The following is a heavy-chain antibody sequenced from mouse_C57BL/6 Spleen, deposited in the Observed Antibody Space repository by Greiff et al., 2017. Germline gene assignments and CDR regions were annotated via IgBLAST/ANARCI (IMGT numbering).Heavy chain of an antibody. J-gene: IGHJ1*03. CDR3: ARGITTVVATDWYCDV. CDR1: GYTFTSYG. D-gene: IGHD1-1*01. V-gene: IGHV1-81*01. CDR2: IYPRSGNT. Sequence: VKQSCKASGYTFTSYGISWVKQRTGQGLEWIGEIYPRSGNTYYNEKFKGKATLTADKSSSTAYMELRSLTSEDSAVYFCARGITTVVATDWYCDVWGTGTTVTVSS.